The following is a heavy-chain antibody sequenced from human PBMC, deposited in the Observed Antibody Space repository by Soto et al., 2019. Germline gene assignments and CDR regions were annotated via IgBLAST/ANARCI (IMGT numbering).Heavy chain of an antibody. CDR3: ARGIFGVGMDV. J-gene: IGHJ6*02. V-gene: IGHV4-30-2*01. Sequence: QLQLQESGSGLVKPSQTLSLICAVSGGSMSSGGHSWSWIRQPPGKGLEWIGYIYHSGRTFDNPSLKGRATISVDRSKNQFSLKLTSVTAADTAVYYCARGIFGVGMDVWGQGNTVIVSS. CDR1: GGSMSSGGHS. D-gene: IGHD3-3*01. CDR2: IYHSGRT.